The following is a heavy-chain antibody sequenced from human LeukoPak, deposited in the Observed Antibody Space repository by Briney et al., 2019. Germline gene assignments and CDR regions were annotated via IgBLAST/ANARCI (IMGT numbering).Heavy chain of an antibody. Sequence: GGSLRLSCAASGFTFDDYAMHWVRQAPGKGLEWVSGISWNSGSIGYADSVKGRFTISRDNAKNSLYLQMNSLRAEDTALYYCAKGPAYDYWGQGTLVTVSS. J-gene: IGHJ4*02. CDR2: ISWNSGSI. CDR1: GFTFDDYA. CDR3: AKGPAYDY. D-gene: IGHD3-16*01. V-gene: IGHV3-9*01.